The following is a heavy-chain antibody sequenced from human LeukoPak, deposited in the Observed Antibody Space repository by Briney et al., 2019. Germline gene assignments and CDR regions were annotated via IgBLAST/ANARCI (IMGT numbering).Heavy chain of an antibody. CDR3: AKDPSLRTTLPL. CDR2: VSYDGSKT. J-gene: IGHJ4*02. D-gene: IGHD2/OR15-2a*01. Sequence: GGSLRLSCAASGFAFNSYGMHWVRQAPGKGLEWVALVSYDGSKTFHATSVKGRFTISRDNSKNTMYLQMNSLRAEDTAVYYCAKDPSLRTTLPLWGQGTLVTVSS. CDR1: GFAFNSYG. V-gene: IGHV3-30*18.